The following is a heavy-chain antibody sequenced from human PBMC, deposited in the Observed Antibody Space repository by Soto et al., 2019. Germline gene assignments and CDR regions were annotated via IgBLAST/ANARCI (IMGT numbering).Heavy chain of an antibody. V-gene: IGHV4-59*08. CDR1: YGSISSHY. Sequence: SEPLSLTWTVAYGSISSHYCRWIRQPPGKGLEWIGYIYYSGSTNYNPSLKSRVTISVDTSKNQFSLKLSSVTVAGTAVYYCARQGINGDYFDYWGQGTLVTVSS. CDR2: IYYSGST. J-gene: IGHJ4*02. CDR3: ARQGINGDYFDY. D-gene: IGHD4-17*01.